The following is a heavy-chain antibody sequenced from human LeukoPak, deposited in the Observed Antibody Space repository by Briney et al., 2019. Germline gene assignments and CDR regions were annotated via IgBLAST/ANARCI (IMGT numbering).Heavy chain of an antibody. CDR3: AREKAAAGFDY. CDR2: IWYDGSNK. V-gene: IGHV3-33*01. D-gene: IGHD6-13*01. CDR1: GFTFSSYG. Sequence: GGSLRLSCAASGFTFSSYGMHWVRQAPGKGLEWVADIWYDGSNKYYADSVKGRFTISRDNSKTTLYLQMNSLRAEDTAVYYCAREKAAAGFDYWGQGTLVTVSS. J-gene: IGHJ4*02.